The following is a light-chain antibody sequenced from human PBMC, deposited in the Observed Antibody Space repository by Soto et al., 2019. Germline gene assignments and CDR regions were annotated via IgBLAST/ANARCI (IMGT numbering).Light chain of an antibody. V-gene: IGKV1-5*01. J-gene: IGKJ2*01. CDR3: QQYSSSSPT. Sequence: DIQMTQSPSTLSASVGDRVTITCRASQSISSWLAWYQQKPGKAPKLLIYGASSLESGVPSRFSGSGYVTEFTLTIDSLQPDDFATYHCQQYSSSSPTFGQGTKLEI. CDR1: QSISSW. CDR2: GAS.